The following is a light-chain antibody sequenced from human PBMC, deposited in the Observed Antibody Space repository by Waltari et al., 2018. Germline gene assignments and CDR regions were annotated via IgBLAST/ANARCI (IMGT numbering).Light chain of an antibody. Sequence: QSVLTQPRSVSGSPGQSVAIPCTGTSSDVGSYDFFSWYQQDPGKAPQVMIYGVYKRPSGVPVRFSGSKSGNTASLTISGLQAEDEADYYCCSYANAKWVFGGGTRLTVL. V-gene: IGLV2-11*01. CDR2: GVY. J-gene: IGLJ3*02. CDR1: SSDVGSYDF. CDR3: CSYANAKWV.